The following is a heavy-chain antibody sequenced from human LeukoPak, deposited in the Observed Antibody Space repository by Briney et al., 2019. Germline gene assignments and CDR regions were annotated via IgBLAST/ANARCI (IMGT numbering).Heavy chain of an antibody. D-gene: IGHD3-16*02. V-gene: IGHV1-69*05. CDR1: GGTFSSYA. CDR3: ARESPYDYVWGSYRPYNWFDP. Sequence: SVKVSCKASGGTFSSYAVSWVRQAPGQGLEWMGGIIPIFGTANYAQKFQGRVTITTDESTSTAYMELSSLRSEDTAVYYCARESPYDYVWGSYRPYNWFDPWGQGTLVTVSS. CDR2: IIPIFGTA. J-gene: IGHJ5*02.